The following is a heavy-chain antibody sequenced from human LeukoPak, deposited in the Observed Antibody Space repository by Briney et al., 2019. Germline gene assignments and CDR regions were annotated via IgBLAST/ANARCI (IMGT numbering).Heavy chain of an antibody. CDR1: GFTFSSYA. D-gene: IGHD1-7*01. V-gene: IGHV3-30-3*01. CDR2: ISYDGSNK. Sequence: GGSLRLSCAASGFTFSSYAMHWVRQAPGKGLEWVAVISYDGSNKYYADSVKGRFTISRDNSKNTLYLQMNSLRAEDTAVYYCAKGLSGTTLDFDYWGQGTLVTVSS. J-gene: IGHJ4*02. CDR3: AKGLSGTTLDFDY.